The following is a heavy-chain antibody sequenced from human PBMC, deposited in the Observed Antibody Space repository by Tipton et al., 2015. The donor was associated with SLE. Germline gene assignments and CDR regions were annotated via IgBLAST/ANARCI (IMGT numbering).Heavy chain of an antibody. D-gene: IGHD6-6*01. CDR1: GGSISGQY. CDR2: VHSSDYF. Sequence: TLSLTCTVSGGSISGQYWSWIRQPPGKGLEYIGYVHSSDYFDYNPSLKSRVTISVDTSKNQLSLRLNSVTAADTAVYFCARRYSRSSYFFDFWGQGMLVTVSS. CDR3: ARRYSRSSYFFDF. J-gene: IGHJ4*02. V-gene: IGHV4-59*11.